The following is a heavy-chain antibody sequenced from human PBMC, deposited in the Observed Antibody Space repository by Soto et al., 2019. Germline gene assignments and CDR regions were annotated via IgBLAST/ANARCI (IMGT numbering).Heavy chain of an antibody. CDR2: IIPIFGTA. Sequence: VKVSCKASGGTFSSYAISWVRQAPGQGLEWMGGIIPIFGTANYAQKFQGRVTITADESTSTAYMELSSLRSEDTAVYYCAREAYYDSSGYYYHSYYFDYWGQGTLVTVSS. V-gene: IGHV1-69*13. CDR3: AREAYYDSSGYYYHSYYFDY. D-gene: IGHD3-22*01. CDR1: GGTFSSYA. J-gene: IGHJ4*02.